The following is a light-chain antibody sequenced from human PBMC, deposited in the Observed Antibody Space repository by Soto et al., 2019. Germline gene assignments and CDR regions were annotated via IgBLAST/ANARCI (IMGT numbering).Light chain of an antibody. CDR1: QSVSSY. Sequence: DIVFTHHPATLSLSPGERATLSCRASQSVSSYLAWYQQKPGQAPRLLIYDASNRATGIPARFSGSGSGTDFTLTISSLEPEDFAVYYCQQRSNWPPITFGQGTRLEIK. CDR3: QQRSNWPPIT. V-gene: IGKV3-11*01. J-gene: IGKJ5*01. CDR2: DAS.